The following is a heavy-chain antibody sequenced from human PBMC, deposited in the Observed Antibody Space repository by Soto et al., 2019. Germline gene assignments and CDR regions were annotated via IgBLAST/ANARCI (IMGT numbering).Heavy chain of an antibody. Sequence: ASVKVSCKASGGTFSSYAISWVRQAPGQGLEWMGGIIPIFGTANYAQKFQGRVTITADESTSTAYMELSSLRSEDTAVYYCAREHYGDYDGVYYYYGMDVWGQGTTVTVSS. D-gene: IGHD4-17*01. CDR3: AREHYGDYDGVYYYYGMDV. CDR2: IIPIFGTA. J-gene: IGHJ6*02. CDR1: GGTFSSYA. V-gene: IGHV1-69*13.